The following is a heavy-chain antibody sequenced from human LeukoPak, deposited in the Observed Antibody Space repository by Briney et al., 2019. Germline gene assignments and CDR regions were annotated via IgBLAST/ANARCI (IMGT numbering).Heavy chain of an antibody. Sequence: GASVKVSCKTSGYTFTGQYLHWVRQAPGQGLEWMGWINPNSGGTKSAQKFQGRVIMTRDMSISTAYMELRSLSSDDTAVYYCARGRQLHLGELFPFAEFFQPWGQGTLVTVFS. V-gene: IGHV1-2*02. CDR1: GYTFTGQY. CDR2: INPNSGGT. CDR3: ARGRQLHLGELFPFAEFFQP. D-gene: IGHD3-16*01. J-gene: IGHJ1*01.